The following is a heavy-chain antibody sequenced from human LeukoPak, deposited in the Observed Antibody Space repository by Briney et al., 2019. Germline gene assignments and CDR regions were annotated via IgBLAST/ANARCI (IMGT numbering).Heavy chain of an antibody. CDR3: AKSGGVYGDIGAY. Sequence: HPGRSLRLSCAASGFTFGSYGMHWVRQAPGEGLEWVAVISYDGSNKYYADSVKGRFTISRDNSKNTLYLQMNSLRAEDTAVYYCAKSGGVYGDIGAYWGQGTLVTVSS. D-gene: IGHD4-17*01. CDR1: GFTFGSYG. CDR2: ISYDGSNK. J-gene: IGHJ4*02. V-gene: IGHV3-30*18.